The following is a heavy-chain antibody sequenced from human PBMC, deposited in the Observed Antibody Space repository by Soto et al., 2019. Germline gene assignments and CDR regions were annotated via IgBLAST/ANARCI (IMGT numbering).Heavy chain of an antibody. CDR2: IYYSGST. CDR3: ARRRSLFSWFDP. D-gene: IGHD3-16*02. CDR1: GGCISSYY. V-gene: IGHV4-39*01. Sequence: PSETLSLTCTVSGGCISSYYWGWIRQPPGKGLEWIGSIYYSGSTYYNPSLKSRVTISVDTSKNQFSLKLSSVTAADTAVYYCARRRSLFSWFDPWGPGTLVTVSS. J-gene: IGHJ5*02.